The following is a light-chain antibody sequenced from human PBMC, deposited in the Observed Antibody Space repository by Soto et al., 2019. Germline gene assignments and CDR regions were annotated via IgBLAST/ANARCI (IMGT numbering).Light chain of an antibody. CDR3: AAWDDSLSGQV. CDR2: SNY. J-gene: IGLJ3*02. V-gene: IGLV1-47*01. Sequence: QPVLTQPPSASGTLGQRVTISCSGSSSNIGSNYIFWYQHLPGTAPKLLIYSNYQRPSGVPDRFSGSKSGTSASLAISGLRSEDEADYYCAAWDDSLSGQVFGGGTQLTVL. CDR1: SSNIGSNY.